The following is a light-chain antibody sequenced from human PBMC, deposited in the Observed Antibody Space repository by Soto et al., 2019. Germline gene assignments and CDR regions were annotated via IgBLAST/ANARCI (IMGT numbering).Light chain of an antibody. CDR2: GAS. Sequence: EIVLTQSPVTLSLSPGARATLSCRASQSISSSYLAWYQQKPGQAPRLLIYGASSRATGIPDMFSGSGSGTDFTLTISRLEPEDFAVYYCQQYGSSPITFGQGTRLEMK. CDR1: QSISSSY. J-gene: IGKJ5*01. CDR3: QQYGSSPIT. V-gene: IGKV3-20*01.